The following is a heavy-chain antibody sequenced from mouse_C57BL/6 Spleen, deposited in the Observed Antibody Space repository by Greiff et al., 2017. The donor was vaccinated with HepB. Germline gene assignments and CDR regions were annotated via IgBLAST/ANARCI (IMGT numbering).Heavy chain of an antibody. J-gene: IGHJ3*01. D-gene: IGHD4-1*01. CDR3: ALLGGGFAY. CDR2: IWSGGST. V-gene: IGHV2-2*01. Sequence: QVQLKESGPGLVQPSQSLSITCTVSGFSLTSYGVHWVRQSPGKGLEWLGVIWSGGSTDYNAAFISRLSISKDNSKSQVFFKMNSPQADDTAIYYCALLGGGFAYWGQGTLVTVSA. CDR1: GFSLTSYG.